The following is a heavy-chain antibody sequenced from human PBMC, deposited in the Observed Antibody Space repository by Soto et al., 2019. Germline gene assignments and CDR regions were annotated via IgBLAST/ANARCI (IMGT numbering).Heavy chain of an antibody. Sequence: LETLSLTCTVSGDSIGNSHWSWIRQPPGKGLEWIGLTFSRGSATYNPSLKSRVTISVDTSKNQLSLKLSSVTAADTAVYYCARDPFRIAVAGTRGAWGQGTLVTVSS. CDR3: ARDPFRIAVAGTRGA. V-gene: IGHV4-59*12. D-gene: IGHD6-19*01. CDR1: GDSIGNSH. J-gene: IGHJ4*02. CDR2: TFSRGSA.